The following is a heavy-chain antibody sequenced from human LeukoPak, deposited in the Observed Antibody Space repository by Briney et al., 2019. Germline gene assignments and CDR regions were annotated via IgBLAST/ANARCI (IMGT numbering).Heavy chain of an antibody. CDR1: GGSINRNY. J-gene: IGHJ4*02. CDR2: MYYSGST. Sequence: KPSETLSLTCTVSGGSINRNYWNWIRQPPGKGLKWIGCMYYSGSTNYNPSLKTRVTISLDTSKNQFSLKLSSAAAADTAVYYCAYGGDAYKTGYWGQGTLVTVSS. CDR3: AYGGDAYKTGY. V-gene: IGHV4-59*01. D-gene: IGHD5-24*01.